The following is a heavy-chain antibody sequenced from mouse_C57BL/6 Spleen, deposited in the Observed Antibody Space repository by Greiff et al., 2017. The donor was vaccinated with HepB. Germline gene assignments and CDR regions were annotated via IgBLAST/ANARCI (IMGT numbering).Heavy chain of an antibody. D-gene: IGHD1-1*01. Sequence: QVQLQQSGAELMKPGASVKLSCKATGYTFTGYWIEWVKQRPGHGLEWIGEILPGSGSTNYNEKFKGKATFTADTSSNTAYMPHSNLTTEDSAIYSCARGDGSSYAYWYFDVWGTGTTVTVSS. CDR2: ILPGSGST. CDR3: ARGDGSSYAYWYFDV. CDR1: GYTFTGYW. J-gene: IGHJ1*03. V-gene: IGHV1-9*01.